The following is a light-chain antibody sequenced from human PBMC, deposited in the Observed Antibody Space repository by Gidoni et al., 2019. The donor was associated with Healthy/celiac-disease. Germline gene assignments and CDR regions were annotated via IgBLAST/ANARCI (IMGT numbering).Light chain of an antibody. CDR1: QSVRSSY. J-gene: IGKJ1*01. V-gene: IGKV3-20*01. CDR2: GAS. Sequence: IVLTQSPGTLSLSPGERATLSCRASQSVRSSYLAWYQQKPGQAPRLRIYGASSRATGIPDRFSGSGSGTDVTLTISRLEPEDFAVYYCQQYGSSPKTFGQGTKVEIK. CDR3: QQYGSSPKT.